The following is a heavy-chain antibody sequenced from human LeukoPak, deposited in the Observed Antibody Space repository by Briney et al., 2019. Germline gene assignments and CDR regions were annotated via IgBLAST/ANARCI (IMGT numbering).Heavy chain of an antibody. D-gene: IGHD4-17*01. V-gene: IGHV1-69*04. CDR1: GGTFSSYA. J-gene: IGHJ3*02. CDR2: IIPILGIA. Sequence: SVKVSCKASGGTFSSYAISWVRQAPGQGLEWMGRIIPILGIANYAQKFQGRVTITADKSTSTAYMELSSLRSEDTAVYYCARAHRWFYGDHGAFDIWGQGTMVTVSS. CDR3: ARAHRWFYGDHGAFDI.